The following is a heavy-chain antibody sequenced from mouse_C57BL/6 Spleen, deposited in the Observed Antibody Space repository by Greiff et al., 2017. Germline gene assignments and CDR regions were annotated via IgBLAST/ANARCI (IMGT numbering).Heavy chain of an antibody. CDR3: TAYGPCEYGG. CDR1: GFNFKNYY. V-gene: IGHV14-4*01. CDR2: IDPENGDT. J-gene: IGHJ2*01. D-gene: IGHD1-1*02. Sequence: EVQLQESGAELVRPGASVKLSCTASGFNFKNYYMHWVQQRPEQGLEWIGGIDPENGDTESASKVQGKSTITADTSSNTAYLPLSSLTTEDTAVYYWTAYGPCEYGGWGQ.